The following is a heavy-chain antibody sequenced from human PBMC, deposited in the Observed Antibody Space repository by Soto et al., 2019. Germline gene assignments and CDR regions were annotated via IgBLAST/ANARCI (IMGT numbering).Heavy chain of an antibody. CDR3: ARGDGDSDYYYYYMDV. J-gene: IGHJ6*03. D-gene: IGHD4-17*01. CDR2: ITTGSDYI. Sequence: EVQLLESGGGLVKPGGSLRLSCAASGFTFSSYTMNWVRQAPGKGLEWVSFITTGSDYIFYADSVRGRFTVSRDNAQNSLYLEMHSLRAEDTAAYYCARGDGDSDYYYYYMDVWGKGTTVTVSS. V-gene: IGHV3-21*01. CDR1: GFTFSSYT.